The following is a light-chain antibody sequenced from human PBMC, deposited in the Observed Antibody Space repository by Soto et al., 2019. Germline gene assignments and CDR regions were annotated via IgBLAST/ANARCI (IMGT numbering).Light chain of an antibody. Sequence: QSVLTQPASVSGSPGQSITISCTGTSSDVGGYNYVSWYQQRPGKAPKFMIYEVTNRPSGVSNRFSGSKSGNTASLTISGLQAEDEADYYCASYTSRGTRVVGTGTKVTVL. J-gene: IGLJ1*01. CDR3: ASYTSRGTRV. CDR2: EVT. CDR1: SSDVGGYNY. V-gene: IGLV2-14*01.